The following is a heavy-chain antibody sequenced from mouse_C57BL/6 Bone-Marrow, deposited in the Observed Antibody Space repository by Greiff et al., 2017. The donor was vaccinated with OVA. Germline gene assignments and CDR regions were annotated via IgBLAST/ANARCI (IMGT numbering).Heavy chain of an antibody. CDR2: IDPETGGT. J-gene: IGHJ2*01. CDR1: GYTFTDYE. V-gene: IGHV1-15*01. Sequence: QVQLQQPGAELVRPGASVTLSCKASGYTFTDYEMHWVKQTPVHGLEWIGAIDPETGGTAYNQKFKGKAILTADKSSSTAYMELRSLTSEDSAVYYCTRHGSRYWGQGTTLTVSS. D-gene: IGHD1-1*01. CDR3: TRHGSRY.